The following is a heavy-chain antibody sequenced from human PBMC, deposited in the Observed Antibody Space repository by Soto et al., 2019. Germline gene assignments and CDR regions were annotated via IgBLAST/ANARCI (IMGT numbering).Heavy chain of an antibody. J-gene: IGHJ6*02. CDR3: ARDRSYYDAREHAYDYYCMDV. CDR1: GGSISSYY. CDR2: IYYSGST. V-gene: IGHV4-59*01. D-gene: IGHD1-26*01. Sequence: PSETLSLTCTVSGGSISSYYWSWIRQPPGKGLEWIGYIYYSGSTNYNPSLKSRVTISVDTSKNQFSLKLSSVTAADTAVYYCARDRSYYDAREHAYDYYCMDVWGQGTAVTVS.